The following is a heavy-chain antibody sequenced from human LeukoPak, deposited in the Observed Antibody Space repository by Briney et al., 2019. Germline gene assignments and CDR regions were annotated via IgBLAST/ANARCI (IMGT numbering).Heavy chain of an antibody. Sequence: GASVKVSCKASGYTFTSYYMHWVRQAPGQGLEWMGWISAYNGNTNYAQKLQGRVTMTTDTSTSTAYMELRSLRSDDTAVYYCASSSIVVPAAYYYMDVWGKGTTVTVSS. CDR1: GYTFTSYY. D-gene: IGHD2-2*01. V-gene: IGHV1-18*04. CDR3: ASSSIVVPAAYYYMDV. CDR2: ISAYNGNT. J-gene: IGHJ6*03.